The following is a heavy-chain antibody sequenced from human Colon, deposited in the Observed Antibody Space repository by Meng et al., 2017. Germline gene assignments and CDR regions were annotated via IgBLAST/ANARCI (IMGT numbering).Heavy chain of an antibody. CDR1: GGSVSDYY. CDR3: ARGVDWAKSGNF. V-gene: IGHV4-34*01. D-gene: IGHD3-9*01. Sequence: QVQLHPWGAGLFKPSETPAPTCGVFGGSVSDYYLDLIRPPPGKGLGWVGEIHPSGSTYYRPSLQSRVTITLEPSKNQFSLTLSSMTAADTAVYYCARGVDWAKSGNFWGQGTLVTVSS. CDR2: IHPSGST. J-gene: IGHJ4*02.